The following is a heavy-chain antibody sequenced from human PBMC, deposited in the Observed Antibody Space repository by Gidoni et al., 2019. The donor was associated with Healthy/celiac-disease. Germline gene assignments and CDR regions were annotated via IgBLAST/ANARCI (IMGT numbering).Heavy chain of an antibody. Sequence: EVQLVESGGGLVQPGRSLRLSCAASGFTFDDYAMHWVRQAPGKGLEWVSGISWNSGSIGYADSVKGRFTISRDNAKNSLYLQMNSLRAEDTALYYCAKDAMIVVVTDAFDIWGQGTMVTVSS. J-gene: IGHJ3*02. D-gene: IGHD3-22*01. CDR2: ISWNSGSI. CDR1: GFTFDDYA. V-gene: IGHV3-9*01. CDR3: AKDAMIVVVTDAFDI.